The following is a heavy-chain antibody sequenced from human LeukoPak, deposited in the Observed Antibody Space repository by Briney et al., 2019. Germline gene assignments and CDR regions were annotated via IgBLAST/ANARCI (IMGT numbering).Heavy chain of an antibody. V-gene: IGHV3-7*01. Sequence: GGSLRLSCAASGFTFSSYWMNWVRQAPGKGLEWVANIKQDGSEKKYVDSVKGRFTISRDNAKNSLYLQMNSLRAEDTAMYSCMTASRSSSWPPPTWGQGTLVTVPS. CDR1: GFTFSSYW. D-gene: IGHD6-13*01. CDR3: MTASRSSSWPPPT. J-gene: IGHJ5*02. CDR2: IKQDGSEK.